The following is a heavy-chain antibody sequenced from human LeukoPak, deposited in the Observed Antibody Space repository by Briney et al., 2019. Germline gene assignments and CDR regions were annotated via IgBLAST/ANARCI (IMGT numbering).Heavy chain of an antibody. Sequence: GGSLRLSCAVSGFTFSSYGMHWVRQAPGKGLEWVAVIWYDGSNKYYADSVKGRFTISRDNSKNTLYLQMNSLRAEDTAVYYCARDRPLYYYDSSGYVDYWGQGTLVTVSS. D-gene: IGHD3-22*01. J-gene: IGHJ4*02. CDR3: ARDRPLYYYDSSGYVDY. CDR1: GFTFSSYG. CDR2: IWYDGSNK. V-gene: IGHV3-33*01.